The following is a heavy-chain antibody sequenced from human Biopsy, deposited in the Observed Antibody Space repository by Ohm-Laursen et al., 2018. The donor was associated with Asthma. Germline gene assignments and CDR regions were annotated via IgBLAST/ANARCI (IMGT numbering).Heavy chain of an antibody. Sequence: SLRLSCAASGFDFIDYTMNWVRQAPGKGLEWVSSISGVSRYKYYSDSLRGRVTISRDNAKRTLHLQMSSLRVEDTAVYFCARDFAIGSGSPFHFWGPGTLVTVSP. D-gene: IGHD3-10*01. CDR3: ARDFAIGSGSPFHF. CDR2: ISGVSRYK. V-gene: IGHV3-21*01. J-gene: IGHJ4*01. CDR1: GFDFIDYT.